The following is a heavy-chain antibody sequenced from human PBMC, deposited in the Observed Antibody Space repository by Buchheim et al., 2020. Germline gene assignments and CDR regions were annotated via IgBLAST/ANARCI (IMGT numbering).Heavy chain of an antibody. CDR1: GFTFSSYG. Sequence: QVQLVESGGGVVQPGRSLRLSCAASGFTFSSYGMHWVRQAPGKGLEWVAVISYDGSNKYYADSVKGRFTISRDNSKNTLYLQMNSLRAEDTAVYYCAKSGWVWFGSHFDYWGQGTL. CDR2: ISYDGSNK. D-gene: IGHD3-10*01. J-gene: IGHJ4*02. CDR3: AKSGWVWFGSHFDY. V-gene: IGHV3-30*18.